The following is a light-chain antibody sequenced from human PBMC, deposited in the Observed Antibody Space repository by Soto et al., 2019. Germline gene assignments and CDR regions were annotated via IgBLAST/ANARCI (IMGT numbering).Light chain of an antibody. Sequence: SYELTQPPSVSVSPGQTARITCSGDALPNQYTYWYQQKPGQAPVLVICKDNERPSGIPERFSGSSSGTTVTLTINGVQAEDEADYYCQSGDSSGTFVFGTGTKLTV. J-gene: IGLJ1*01. CDR2: KDN. CDR1: ALPNQY. CDR3: QSGDSSGTFV. V-gene: IGLV3-25*03.